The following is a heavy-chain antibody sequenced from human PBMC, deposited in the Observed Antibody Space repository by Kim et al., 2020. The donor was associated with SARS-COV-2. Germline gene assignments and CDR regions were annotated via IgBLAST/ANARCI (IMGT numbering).Heavy chain of an antibody. CDR2: ISSSSSYI. D-gene: IGHD5-12*01. V-gene: IGHV3-21*01. Sequence: GGSLRLSCAASGFTFSSYSMNWVRQAPGKGLEWVSSISSSSSYIYYADAVKGRFTIPRENAKNTLYLQMNSLRDEDTAGYYCARDEGWLQFRDGMDVWGQGTTVTVSS. CDR3: ARDEGWLQFRDGMDV. J-gene: IGHJ6*02. CDR1: GFTFSSYS.